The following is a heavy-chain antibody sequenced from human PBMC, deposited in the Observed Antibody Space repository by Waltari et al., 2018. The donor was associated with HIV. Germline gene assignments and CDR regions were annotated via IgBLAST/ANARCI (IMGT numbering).Heavy chain of an antibody. V-gene: IGHV5-51*01. Sequence: EVQLVQSGAEVKKPGESLKISCQGSGYTFSLYWIGWVRQMPGKGLEWMGIIYPGDTDTRYSSSFQDQVTISADKSISHVYLQWSILKASDTATYFWARHHREVVAAPWEWQYWGQGTLVTVSP. D-gene: IGHD1-26*01. CDR1: GYTFSLYW. CDR3: ARHHREVVAAPWEWQY. CDR2: IYPGDTDT. J-gene: IGHJ4*02.